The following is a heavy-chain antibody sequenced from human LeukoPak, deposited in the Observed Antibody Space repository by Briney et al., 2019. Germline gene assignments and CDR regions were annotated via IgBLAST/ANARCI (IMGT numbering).Heavy chain of an antibody. J-gene: IGHJ4*02. CDR3: ARDITLNYDILTGFDY. CDR2: ISYDGSNK. Sequence: GGSLRLSCAASGFTFSSYAMHWVRQAPGKGLEWVAVISYDGSNKYYADSVKGRFTTSRDNSKNTLYLQMNSLRAEDTAVYYCARDITLNYDILTGFDYWGQGTLVTVSS. CDR1: GFTFSSYA. D-gene: IGHD3-9*01. V-gene: IGHV3-30-3*01.